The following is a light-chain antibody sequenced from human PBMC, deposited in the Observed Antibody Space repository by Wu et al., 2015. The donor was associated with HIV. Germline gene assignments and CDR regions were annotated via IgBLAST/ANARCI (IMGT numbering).Light chain of an antibody. CDR2: DAS. Sequence: EIVLTQSPATLSLSPGERATLSCRASQGVSGYLAWYQQKPGQAPRLLIYDASNRATDIPARFSGSGSGTDFTLTISSLEPEDFAIYYCQQYNNWPLTFGQGTRLEIK. V-gene: IGKV3D-11*01. J-gene: IGKJ5*01. CDR3: QQYNNWPLT. CDR1: QGVSGY.